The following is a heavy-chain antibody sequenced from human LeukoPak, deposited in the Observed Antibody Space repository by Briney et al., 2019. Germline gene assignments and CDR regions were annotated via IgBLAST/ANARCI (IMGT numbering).Heavy chain of an antibody. CDR1: GYTFTGYY. J-gene: IGHJ5*02. D-gene: IGHD2-2*01. CDR2: INPNSGGT. V-gene: IGHV1-2*06. CDR3: ATSGGVVVPAAIPYNWFDP. Sequence: APVKVSCKASGYTFTGYYMHWVRQAPGQGLEWMGRINPNSGGTNYAQKFQGRVTMTRDTSISTAYMELSSLRSEDTAVYYCATSGGVVVPAAIPYNWFDPWGQGTLVTVSS.